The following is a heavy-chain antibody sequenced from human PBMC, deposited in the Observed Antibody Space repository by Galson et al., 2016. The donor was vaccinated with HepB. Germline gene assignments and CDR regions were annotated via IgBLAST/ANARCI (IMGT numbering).Heavy chain of an antibody. Sequence: TLSLTCTVSGAAIGSGSYFWSWIRQHPGKGLEWIGYIYYSVNTYYNPSLKSRVAISIDTSENQFSLNLRSVTAADTAVYFCASSHPRHDILTGPPSLVFDIWGQGTKVTVSS. CDR1: GAAIGSGSYF. CDR3: ASSHPRHDILTGPPSLVFDI. CDR2: IYYSVNT. V-gene: IGHV4-31*03. J-gene: IGHJ3*02. D-gene: IGHD3-9*01.